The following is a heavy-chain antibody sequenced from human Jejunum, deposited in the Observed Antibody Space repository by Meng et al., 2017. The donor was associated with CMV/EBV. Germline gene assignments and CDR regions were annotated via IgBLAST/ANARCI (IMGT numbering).Heavy chain of an antibody. Sequence: QGQLVQSGAEVKKPGASVKVSCNASAYTFAGYYMHWVRQAPGQGLEWMGRINPNSGGANYAQKFQGRVTMTRDTSISTAYMELSRLRSDDTAVYYCAREGLVGDLRYFDLWGRGTLVTVSS. V-gene: IGHV1-2*06. J-gene: IGHJ2*01. D-gene: IGHD3-16*01. CDR2: INPNSGGA. CDR1: AYTFAGYY. CDR3: AREGLVGDLRYFDL.